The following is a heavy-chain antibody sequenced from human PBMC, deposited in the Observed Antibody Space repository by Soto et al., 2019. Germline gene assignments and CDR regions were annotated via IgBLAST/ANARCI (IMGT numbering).Heavy chain of an antibody. CDR3: VRDRGTTFRMGV. Sequence: SETLSLTCSVSGASITSGGSYWTWIRQHPGKGLEWIGNILYSEKNYYNPSLKSRVTISLDTSKNQFSLKVNSVTAADTAVYYCVRDRGTTFRMGVWGQRPTVAASS. CDR1: GASITSGGSY. CDR2: ILYSEKN. J-gene: IGHJ6*02. V-gene: IGHV4-31*03. D-gene: IGHD3-10*01.